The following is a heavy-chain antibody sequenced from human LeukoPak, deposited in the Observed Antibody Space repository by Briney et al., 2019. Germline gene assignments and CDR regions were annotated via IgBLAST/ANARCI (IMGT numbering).Heavy chain of an antibody. J-gene: IGHJ3*02. D-gene: IGHD4-23*01. CDR3: ARDLNGRAYGGDAFDI. Sequence: PGGSLRLSCAASGFTFSDYYMSWIRQAPGKGLEWVSYISSSSSYTNYADSVKGRFTISRDNAKNSLYLQMNSLRAEDTAVYYCARDLNGRAYGGDAFDIWGQGTMVTVSS. CDR1: GFTFSDYY. CDR2: ISSSSSYT. V-gene: IGHV3-11*06.